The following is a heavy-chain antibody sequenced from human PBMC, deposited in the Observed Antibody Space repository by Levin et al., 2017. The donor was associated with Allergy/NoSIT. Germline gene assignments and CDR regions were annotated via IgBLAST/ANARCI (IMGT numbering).Heavy chain of an antibody. CDR2: ISYDGSKK. D-gene: IGHD6-13*01. Sequence: PGGSLRLSCAASGFTFSNYGMHWVRQAPGKGLEWVAIISYDGSKKYYADSVKGRFTVSRDNSKNTLSLQMNSLRAEDTAVNYCAKADLIAATDYWGQGTLVTVSS. V-gene: IGHV3-30*18. J-gene: IGHJ4*02. CDR1: GFTFSNYG. CDR3: AKADLIAATDY.